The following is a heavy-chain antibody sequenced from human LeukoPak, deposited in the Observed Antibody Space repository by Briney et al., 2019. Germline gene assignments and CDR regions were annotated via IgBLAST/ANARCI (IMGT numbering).Heavy chain of an antibody. Sequence: SETLSLTCAVYGGSFSGYYWGWIRQPPGKGLEWIGSIYYSGSTYYNPSLKSRVTISVDTSKNQFSLKLSSVTAADTAVYYCARGLMQYYYGSGSYYAYYMDVWGKGTTVTVSS. CDR3: ARGLMQYYYGSGSYYAYYMDV. D-gene: IGHD3-10*01. CDR1: GGSFSGYY. V-gene: IGHV4-34*01. J-gene: IGHJ6*03. CDR2: IYYSGST.